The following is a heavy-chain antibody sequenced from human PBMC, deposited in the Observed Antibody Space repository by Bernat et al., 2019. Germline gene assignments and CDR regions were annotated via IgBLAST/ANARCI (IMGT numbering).Heavy chain of an antibody. Sequence: DAGVGWVRQAPGRGLEWVGRIKGKTDGGTTDYAAPVKGRFTISRDDSKNTLYLQMNSLKTEDTAVYYCTTDRYYDYIWGSYRFDDWGQGTLVTVSS. CDR1: DAG. CDR2: IKGKTDGGTT. D-gene: IGHD3-16*02. V-gene: IGHV3-15*01. CDR3: TTDRYYDYIWGSYRFDD. J-gene: IGHJ4*02.